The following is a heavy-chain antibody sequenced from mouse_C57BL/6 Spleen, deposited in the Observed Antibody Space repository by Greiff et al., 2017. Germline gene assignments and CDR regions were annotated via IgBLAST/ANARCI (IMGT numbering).Heavy chain of an antibody. V-gene: IGHV1-72*01. Sequence: QVQLQQPGAELVKPGASVKLSCKASGYTFTSYWMHWVKQRPGRGLEWIGRIDPNSGGTKYNEKFKSKATLTVAKPSSTAYMQLSSLTSDDSAVYYCARNYYGSSYDWFAYWGQGTLVTVSA. J-gene: IGHJ3*01. CDR3: ARNYYGSSYDWFAY. D-gene: IGHD1-1*01. CDR1: GYTFTSYW. CDR2: IDPNSGGT.